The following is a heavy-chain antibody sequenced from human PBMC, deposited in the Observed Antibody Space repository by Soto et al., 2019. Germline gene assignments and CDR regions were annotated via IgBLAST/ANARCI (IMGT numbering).Heavy chain of an antibody. CDR1: GGSFSGYY. Sequence: SETLSLTCAVYGGSFSGYYWSWIRQPPGKGLEWIGEINHSGSTNYNPSLKSRVTISVDTSKNQFSLKLSSVTAADTAVYYCARRYCTNGVCYQIDYWGQGTLVTVSS. D-gene: IGHD2-8*01. J-gene: IGHJ4*02. V-gene: IGHV4-34*01. CDR2: INHSGST. CDR3: ARRYCTNGVCYQIDY.